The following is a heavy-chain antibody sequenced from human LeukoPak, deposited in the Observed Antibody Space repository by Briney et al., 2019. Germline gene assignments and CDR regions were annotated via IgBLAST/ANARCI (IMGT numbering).Heavy chain of an antibody. V-gene: IGHV3-7*01. Sequence: GGSLRLSCAASGFTFSSFWMSWVRQAPGKGLEWVANIKQDGSEKYYVDSVKGRFTISRDNAKISLYLQMNSLRAEDTAVYYCARDYSSGWPGCWGQGTLVTVSS. CDR3: ARDYSSGWPGC. CDR2: IKQDGSEK. CDR1: GFTFSSFW. J-gene: IGHJ4*02. D-gene: IGHD6-19*01.